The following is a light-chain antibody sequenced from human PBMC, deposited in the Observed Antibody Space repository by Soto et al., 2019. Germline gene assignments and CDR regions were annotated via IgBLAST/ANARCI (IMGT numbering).Light chain of an antibody. CDR2: GAS. J-gene: IGKJ5*01. V-gene: IGKV3-15*01. CDR1: QSVSSN. CDR3: QQYNNWPPIT. Sequence: EIVMTQSPAPLSVSPGERAALSCRASQSVSSNLAWYQQKPGQAPRRLIYGASTRATGIPARFSGSGSGTEFTLSLSSLQSEDFVVYYCQQYNNWPPITFGQGTRLEIK.